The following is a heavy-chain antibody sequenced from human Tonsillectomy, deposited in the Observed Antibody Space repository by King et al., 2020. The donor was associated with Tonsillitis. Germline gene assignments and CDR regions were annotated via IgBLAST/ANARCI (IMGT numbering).Heavy chain of an antibody. J-gene: IGHJ4*02. Sequence: QLQESGSGLVKPSQTLSLTCAVSGGSINSGDYSCNWIRQPPGKGLEWIGYIYHGGSTFYNPSLKSRVTISVDRSKNQSSLKLSSVTAADTAVYFCARSPRITMVWEVIVGEYYFDYWGQGTLVTVSS. D-gene: IGHD3-10*01. CDR3: ARSPRITMVWEVIVGEYYFDY. CDR2: IYHGGST. V-gene: IGHV4-30-2*01. CDR1: GGSINSGDYS.